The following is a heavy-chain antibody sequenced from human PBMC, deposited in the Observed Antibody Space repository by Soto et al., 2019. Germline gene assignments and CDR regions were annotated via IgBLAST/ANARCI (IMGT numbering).Heavy chain of an antibody. V-gene: IGHV1-2*04. Sequence: ASVKVSCKASGYTFTGYYMHWVRRAPGQGLEWMGWINPNSGGTNYAQKFQGWVTMTRDTSISTAYMELSRLRSDDTAVYYCAREPGYCSSTSCSEDYYFDYWG. J-gene: IGHJ4*01. CDR2: INPNSGGT. CDR3: AREPGYCSSTSCSEDYYFDY. D-gene: IGHD2-2*01. CDR1: GYTFTGYY.